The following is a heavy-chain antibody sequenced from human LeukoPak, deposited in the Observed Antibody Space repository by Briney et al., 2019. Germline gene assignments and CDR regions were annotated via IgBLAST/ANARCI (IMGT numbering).Heavy chain of an antibody. CDR2: INPNSGGT. V-gene: IGHV1-2*02. Sequence: ASVKVSCKASGYTFTGYYMHWVRQAPGQGLEWMGWINPNSGGTNYAQKFQGRVTMTRDTSISTAYMELSRLRSDDTAVYYCARLEMATVYYFDYWGQGTLVTVSS. CDR1: GYTFTGYY. D-gene: IGHD5-24*01. J-gene: IGHJ4*02. CDR3: ARLEMATVYYFDY.